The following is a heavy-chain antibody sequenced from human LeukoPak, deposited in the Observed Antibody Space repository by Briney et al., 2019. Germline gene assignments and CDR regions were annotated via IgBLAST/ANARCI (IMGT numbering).Heavy chain of an antibody. J-gene: IGHJ6*03. V-gene: IGHV4-34*01. CDR2: INHSGST. Sequence: SETLSLTCAVYGGSFSGYYWSWIRQPPGKGLEWIGEINHSGSTNYNPSLKSRVTISVDTSKNQFSLKLWSVTAADTALYCARAPVSTAYLHYYSMDVWGKGTTVTVSS. CDR3: ARAPVSTAYLHYYSMDV. CDR1: GGSFSGYY. D-gene: IGHD3-9*01.